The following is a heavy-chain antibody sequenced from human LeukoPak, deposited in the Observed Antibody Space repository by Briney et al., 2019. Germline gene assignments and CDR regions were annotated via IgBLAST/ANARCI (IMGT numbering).Heavy chain of an antibody. CDR3: ARGGYDSSGYYYEDYDY. J-gene: IGHJ4*02. CDR2: IIPIFGTA. D-gene: IGHD3-22*01. V-gene: IGHV1-69*13. CDR1: GGTFSSYA. Sequence: SVKVSCKASGGTFSSYAISWVRQAPGQGLEWMGGIIPIFGTANYAQKFQGRVTITADESTSTAYMELSSLRSEHTAVYYCARGGYDSSGYYYEDYDYWGQGTLVTVSS.